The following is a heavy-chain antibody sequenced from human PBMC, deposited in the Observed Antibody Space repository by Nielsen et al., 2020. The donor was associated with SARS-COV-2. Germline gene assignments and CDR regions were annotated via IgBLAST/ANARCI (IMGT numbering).Heavy chain of an antibody. CDR2: ISWNSGSI. V-gene: IGHV3-9*01. D-gene: IGHD6-19*01. CDR1: GFTFSSYG. Sequence: SLKISCAASGFTFSSYGMHWVRQAPGKGLEWVSGISWNSGSIGYADSVKGRFTISRDNAKNSLYLQMNSLRAEDTALYYCAKERLAVAGTYAFDIWGQGTMVTVSS. CDR3: AKERLAVAGTYAFDI. J-gene: IGHJ3*02.